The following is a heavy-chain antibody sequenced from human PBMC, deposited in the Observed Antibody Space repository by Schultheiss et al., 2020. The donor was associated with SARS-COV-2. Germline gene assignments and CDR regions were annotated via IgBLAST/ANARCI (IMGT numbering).Heavy chain of an antibody. CDR1: GGSISSYY. D-gene: IGHD6-13*01. CDR2: IYYSGST. V-gene: IGHV4-59*08. J-gene: IGHJ6*02. CDR3: ARQVGYSSSWATYYYYGMDV. Sequence: SETLSLTCTVSGGSISSYYWSWIRQPPGKGLEWIGSIYYSGSTNYNPSLKSRVTISVDTSKNQFSLKLSSVTAADTAVYYCARQVGYSSSWATYYYYGMDVWGQGTTVTVSS.